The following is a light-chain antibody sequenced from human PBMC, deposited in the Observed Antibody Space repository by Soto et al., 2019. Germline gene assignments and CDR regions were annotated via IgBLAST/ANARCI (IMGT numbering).Light chain of an antibody. J-gene: IGLJ3*02. V-gene: IGLV1-40*01. CDR3: QSYDSSRSGWV. CDR2: GNS. Sequence: QSVLTQPPSVSGAPGQRVTISCTGSSSNIGAGYDVHWYQQLPGTAPKLLIYGNSNRPSGVPDRVSGSKSGTSASLAITGLQSEDEADYYCQSYDSSRSGWVFGGGTKVTVL. CDR1: SSNIGAGYD.